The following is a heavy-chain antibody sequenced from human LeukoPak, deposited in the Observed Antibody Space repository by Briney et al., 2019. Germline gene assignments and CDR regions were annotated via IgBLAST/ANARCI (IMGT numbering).Heavy chain of an antibody. CDR3: AREKGTRTYYYYMDV. CDR1: GYTFTSYY. J-gene: IGHJ6*03. D-gene: IGHD3-10*01. Sequence: GASVKVSCKASGYTFTSYYMHWVRQAPGQGLGWMGIINPSGGSTSYAQKFQGRVTMTRDMSTSTVYMELSSLRSEDTAVYYCAREKGTRTYYYYMDVWGKGTTVTVSS. CDR2: INPSGGST. V-gene: IGHV1-46*01.